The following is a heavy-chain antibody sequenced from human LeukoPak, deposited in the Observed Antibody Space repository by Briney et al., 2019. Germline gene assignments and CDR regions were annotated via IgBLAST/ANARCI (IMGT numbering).Heavy chain of an antibody. CDR2: IRSKANSYAT. J-gene: IGHJ6*03. D-gene: IGHD3-10*01. CDR3: TRHGMVRGVIYYYYYYMDV. V-gene: IGHV3-73*01. Sequence: GGSLRLYCAASGFTFSDSAIHWVRQATGKGLEWVGRIRSKANSYATAHAASVKGRFTISRDDSKNTAYLQMNSLKTEDTAVYYCTRHGMVRGVIYYYYYYMDVWGKGTTVTVSS. CDR1: GFTFSDSA.